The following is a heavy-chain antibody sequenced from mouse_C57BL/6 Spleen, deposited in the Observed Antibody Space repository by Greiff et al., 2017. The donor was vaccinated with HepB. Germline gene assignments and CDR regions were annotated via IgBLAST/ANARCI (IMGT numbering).Heavy chain of an antibody. CDR1: GYTFTDYY. J-gene: IGHJ2*01. CDR2: INPNNGGT. CDR3: ARDYYVSSLDN. D-gene: IGHD1-1*01. Sequence: EVQLQQSGPELVKPGASVKISCKASGYTFTDYYMNWVKQSHGKSLEWIGDINPNNGGTTYNQKFKGKATLTVDKSSNTAYMELRSLTSEDSAVYYCARDYYVSSLDNWGQGTTLTVSS. V-gene: IGHV1-26*01.